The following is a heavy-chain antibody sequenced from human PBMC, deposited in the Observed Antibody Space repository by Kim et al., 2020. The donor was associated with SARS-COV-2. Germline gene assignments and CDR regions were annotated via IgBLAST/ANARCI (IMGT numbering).Heavy chain of an antibody. D-gene: IGHD6-19*01. V-gene: IGHV1-24*01. CDR3: AALAVAGGGAVDY. J-gene: IGHJ4*02. Sequence: EQKFQGRLTMTEDTTADTAYMYLSSLTSEDTAVYYCAALAVAGGGAVDYWGQGTLVTVSS.